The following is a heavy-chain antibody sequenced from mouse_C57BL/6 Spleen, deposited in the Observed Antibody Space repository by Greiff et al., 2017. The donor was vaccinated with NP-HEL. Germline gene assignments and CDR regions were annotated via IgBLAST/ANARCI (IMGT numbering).Heavy chain of an antibody. J-gene: IGHJ1*03. Sequence: DVHLVESGGGLVQPGGSLKLSCAASGFTFSDYGMAWVRQAPRKGPEWVAFISNLAYSIYYADTVTGRFTISRENAKNTLYLEMSSLRSEDTAMDYCARGGDGCYRYFDVWGTGTTVTVSS. D-gene: IGHD2-3*01. CDR1: GFTFSDYG. CDR3: ARGGDGCYRYFDV. V-gene: IGHV5-15*04. CDR2: ISNLAYSI.